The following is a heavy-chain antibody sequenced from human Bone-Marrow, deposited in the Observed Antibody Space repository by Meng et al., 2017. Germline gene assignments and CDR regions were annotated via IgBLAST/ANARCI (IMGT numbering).Heavy chain of an antibody. J-gene: IGHJ4*02. CDR3: ARGGYCSGGSCN. V-gene: IGHV4-34*01. Sequence: QGQLQQWGAGLLKPSETLSLTCAVCGGSFSGYYWSWIRQPPGKGLEWIGEINHSGSTNYNPSLKSRVTISVDTSKNQFSLKLSSVTAADTAVYYCARGGYCSGGSCNWGQGTLVTVSS. CDR1: GGSFSGYY. D-gene: IGHD2-15*01. CDR2: INHSGST.